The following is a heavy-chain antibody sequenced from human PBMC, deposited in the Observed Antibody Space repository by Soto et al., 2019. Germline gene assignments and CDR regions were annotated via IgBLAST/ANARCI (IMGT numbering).Heavy chain of an antibody. CDR3: ARGGRYCSSTSCLNWFDP. D-gene: IGHD2-2*01. V-gene: IGHV3-66*01. Sequence: GGSLRLSCAASGFTTSSIYMSWVRQAPGKGLEWVSIIYSSGSIYYADSVKGRFTISRDNAKNSLYLQMNSLRAEDTAVYYCARGGRYCSSTSCLNWFDPWGQGTLVTVSS. CDR2: IYSSGSI. CDR1: GFTTSSIY. J-gene: IGHJ5*02.